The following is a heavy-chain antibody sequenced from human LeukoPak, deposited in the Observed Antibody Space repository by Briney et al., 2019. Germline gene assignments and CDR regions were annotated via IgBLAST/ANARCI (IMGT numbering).Heavy chain of an antibody. J-gene: IGHJ4*02. CDR3: ARRGACSSGVCDYFDY. CDR2: IYPSGSDT. D-gene: IGHD2-8*01. Sequence: GESLKISCKGSGYSFTSYWIGWVRRMPGKGLEYMGIIYPSGSDTRYSPSFQGQVTISADKSSSAAYLQWSSLKASDTAIYYCARRGACSSGVCDYFDYWGQGTVVTVSS. V-gene: IGHV5-51*01. CDR1: GYSFTSYW.